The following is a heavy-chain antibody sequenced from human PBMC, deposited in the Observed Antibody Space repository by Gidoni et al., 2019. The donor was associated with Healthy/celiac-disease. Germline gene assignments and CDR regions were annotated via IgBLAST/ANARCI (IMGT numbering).Heavy chain of an antibody. CDR2: ISYDGSNK. CDR1: SYA. V-gene: IGHV3-30*04. CDR3: AREEIAVAPPYYYYGMDV. D-gene: IGHD6-19*01. J-gene: IGHJ6*02. Sequence: SYAMHWVRQAPGKGLEWVAVISYDGSNKYYADSVKGRFTISRDNSKNTLYLQMNSLRAEDTAVYYCAREEIAVAPPYYYYGMDVWGQGTTVTVSS.